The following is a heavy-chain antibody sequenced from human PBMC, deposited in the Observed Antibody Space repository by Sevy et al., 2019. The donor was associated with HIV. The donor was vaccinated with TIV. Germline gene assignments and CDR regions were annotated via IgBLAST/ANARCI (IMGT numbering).Heavy chain of an antibody. CDR1: GFTFSSYS. Sequence: GGSLRLSCAASGFTFSSYSMNWVRQAPGKGLEWVSYISSSSSTIYYADSVKGRFTISRDNAKNSLYLQMNSLRDEDTAVYYCARDVLWFGASHAFDIRGQGTMVTVSS. CDR2: ISSSSSTI. D-gene: IGHD3-10*01. CDR3: ARDVLWFGASHAFDI. J-gene: IGHJ3*02. V-gene: IGHV3-48*02.